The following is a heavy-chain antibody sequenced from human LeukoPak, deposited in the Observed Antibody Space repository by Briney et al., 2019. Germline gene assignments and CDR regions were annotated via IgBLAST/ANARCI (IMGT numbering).Heavy chain of an antibody. V-gene: IGHV3-48*01. CDR1: GFTVSSYR. CDR2: ISSVDSAV. Sequence: GGSLRLSCAASGFTVSSYRMTWVRQAPGKGLEWISHISSVDSAVYYADSVKGRFTISRDSAKNSLFLQMSSLRAEDTAMYYCARATTYNFFNYWGQGTLVTVSS. J-gene: IGHJ4*02. D-gene: IGHD1-7*01. CDR3: ARATTYNFFNY.